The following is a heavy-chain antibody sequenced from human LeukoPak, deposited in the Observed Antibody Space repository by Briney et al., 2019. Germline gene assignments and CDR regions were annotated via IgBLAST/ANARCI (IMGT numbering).Heavy chain of an antibody. CDR1: GDSISGYC. D-gene: IGHD6-6*01. Sequence: SETLSLTCTVSGDSISGYCWSWIRQPPGKGLEWIGYIYTSGSTNYNPSLQSRVTISVDTSKSRFSLKLGSVTAADTAVYFCARQFSSSSSFDYWGQGTLVTVSS. CDR2: IYTSGST. V-gene: IGHV4-4*09. CDR3: ARQFSSSSSFDY. J-gene: IGHJ4*02.